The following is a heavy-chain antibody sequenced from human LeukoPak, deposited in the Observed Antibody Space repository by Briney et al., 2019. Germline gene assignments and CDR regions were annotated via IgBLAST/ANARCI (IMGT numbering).Heavy chain of an antibody. CDR2: INWNGGSI. D-gene: IGHD2-15*01. CDR1: GFTFDNYG. Sequence: PGGSLRLSCAASGFTFDNYGMSWVRLAPGKGLEWVSGINWNGGSIGYAHSVKGRFTISRDNAKNSLYLQMNSLRAEDTAVYYCARDPPSLTGSYWGQGTLVTVSS. CDR3: ARDPPSLTGSY. J-gene: IGHJ4*02. V-gene: IGHV3-20*04.